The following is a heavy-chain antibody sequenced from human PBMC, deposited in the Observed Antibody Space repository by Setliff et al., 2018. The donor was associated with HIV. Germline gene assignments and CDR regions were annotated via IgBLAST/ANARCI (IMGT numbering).Heavy chain of an antibody. D-gene: IGHD3-9*01. Sequence: SETLSLTCTVSGGSVSSGSYYWSWIRQPPGKGLEWIGYIYYSGSTKHNPSLKSRVTISLDTSKNQFSLKLTSVTAADTAVYYCASSSPGYYDILTGYYEGYYFDYWGQGTLVTVSS. J-gene: IGHJ4*02. CDR1: GGSVSSGSYY. CDR2: IYYSGST. V-gene: IGHV4-61*01. CDR3: ASSSPGYYDILTGYYEGYYFDY.